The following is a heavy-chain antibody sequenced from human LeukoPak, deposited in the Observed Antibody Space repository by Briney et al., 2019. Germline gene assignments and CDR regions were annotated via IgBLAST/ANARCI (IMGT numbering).Heavy chain of an antibody. CDR2: IYTSGGP. CDR1: DGPISSGSYY. D-gene: IGHD3-10*01. CDR3: GRDVNGFNYGSAFDV. J-gene: IGHJ3*01. Sequence: SSETLSLTCTVSDGPISSGSYYWSWIRQPAGKGLEWVGRIYTSGGPNYNPSLKSRVTISVDTSKNQFSLKLTSVTAADTAVYYCGRDVNGFNYGSAFDVWGQGTMVTVSS. V-gene: IGHV4-61*02.